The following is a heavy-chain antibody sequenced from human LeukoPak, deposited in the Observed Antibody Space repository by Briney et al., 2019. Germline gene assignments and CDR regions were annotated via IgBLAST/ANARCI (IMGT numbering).Heavy chain of an antibody. CDR1: GFTFSSYS. J-gene: IGHJ5*02. CDR2: ISSSSSYM. V-gene: IGHV3-21*01. D-gene: IGHD2-2*01. Sequence: GGSLRLSCAASGFTFSSYSMNWVRQAPGKGLEWVSSISSSSSYMYYADSVKGRFTISRDNAKNSLYLQMNSLRAEDTAVYYCARDMLPAALSVGHHWFDPWGQGTLVTVSS. CDR3: ARDMLPAALSVGHHWFDP.